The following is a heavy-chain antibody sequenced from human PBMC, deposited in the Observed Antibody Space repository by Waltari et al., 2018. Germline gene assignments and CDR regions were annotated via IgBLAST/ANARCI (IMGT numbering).Heavy chain of an antibody. CDR2: VSGGGGTT. D-gene: IGHD4-4*01. Sequence: EVQVLESGGGLVQPGGSLRLSCAASGFTFTNYPTTWVRQAPGKGLEWVSSVSGGGGTTYYADSVKGRFTISRDNSKNTLFLQMNSLRAEDTAVYYCGTSPDYSTSEGYWGQGTLVTVSS. CDR3: GTSPDYSTSEGY. V-gene: IGHV3-23*01. J-gene: IGHJ4*02. CDR1: GFTFTNYP.